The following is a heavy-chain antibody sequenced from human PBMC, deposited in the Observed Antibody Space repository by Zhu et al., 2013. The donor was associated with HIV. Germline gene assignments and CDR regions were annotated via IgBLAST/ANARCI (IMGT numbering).Heavy chain of an antibody. Sequence: QLQLVQSGAEVKRPGSSVKVSCQASGGKLKYTAISWLRRAPGQGLEWMGSIMPVFGTTKYEQSFQGRLTISADTSKTTVFMELTDLRVDDTAVFYCARGGAHVVLSAGNFDVWGPGTLVTV. CDR3: ARGGAHVVLSAGNFDV. D-gene: IGHD3-10*01. V-gene: IGHV1-69*06. CDR2: IMPVFGTT. J-gene: IGHJ3*01. CDR1: GGKLKYTA.